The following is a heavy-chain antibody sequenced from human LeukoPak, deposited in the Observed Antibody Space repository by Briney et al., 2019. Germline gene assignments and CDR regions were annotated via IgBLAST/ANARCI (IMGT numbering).Heavy chain of an antibody. D-gene: IGHD3-22*01. V-gene: IGHV4-34*01. CDR3: ARYYYDSSGSHLDYAFDI. Sequence: SETLSLTCAVYGGSFSGYYWSWIRQPPGKGLEWIGEINHSGSTNYNPSLKSRVTISVDTSKNQFSLKLNSLTAADTAVYYCARYYYDSSGSHLDYAFDIWGQGTMVTVSS. CDR1: GGSFSGYY. CDR2: INHSGST. J-gene: IGHJ3*02.